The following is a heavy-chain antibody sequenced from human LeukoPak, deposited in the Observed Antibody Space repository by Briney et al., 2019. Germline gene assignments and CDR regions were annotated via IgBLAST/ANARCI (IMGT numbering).Heavy chain of an antibody. Sequence: KPSETLSLTCTVSGGSISSYYWSWIRQPPGKGLEWIGYIYYSGSTNYNPSLKSRVTISVDTSKNQFSLKLSSVTAADTAVYYCARGGHSSDRDYYYYYMDVWGKGTTVTVSS. CDR1: GGSISSYY. D-gene: IGHD2-15*01. CDR2: IYYSGST. J-gene: IGHJ6*03. V-gene: IGHV4-59*01. CDR3: ARGGHSSDRDYYYYYMDV.